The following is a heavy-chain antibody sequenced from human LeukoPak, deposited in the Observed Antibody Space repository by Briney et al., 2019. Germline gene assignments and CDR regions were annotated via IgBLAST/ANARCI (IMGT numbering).Heavy chain of an antibody. Sequence: PGGSLKLSCAESGFTFSSYGMHWVRQAPGKGLEWVGFIRYDGSDKYYADSVKGRFTISRDNPKNTLYLQVNSLRAEDTAVYYCAKDSWEVGATSEIDYWGQGTLVTVSS. CDR3: AKDSWEVGATSEIDY. CDR1: GFTFSSYG. D-gene: IGHD1-26*01. V-gene: IGHV3-30*02. J-gene: IGHJ4*02. CDR2: IRYDGSDK.